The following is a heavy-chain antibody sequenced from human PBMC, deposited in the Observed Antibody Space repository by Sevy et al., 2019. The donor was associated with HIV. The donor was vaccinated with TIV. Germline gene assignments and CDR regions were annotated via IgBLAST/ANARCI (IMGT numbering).Heavy chain of an antibody. J-gene: IGHJ4*01. CDR1: GGTFSSYS. CDR2: ITRIFKTP. V-gene: IGHV1-69*13. Sequence: ASVKVSCRASGGTFSSYSISWVRQAPGQGLEWIGGITRIFKTPNYAQNFQGRVTVSADESRSTAYMELSSLRSEDTAVYYCARDKYYYVSGSFDYWGQGTQVTVSS. CDR3: ARDKYYYVSGSFDY. D-gene: IGHD3-10*01.